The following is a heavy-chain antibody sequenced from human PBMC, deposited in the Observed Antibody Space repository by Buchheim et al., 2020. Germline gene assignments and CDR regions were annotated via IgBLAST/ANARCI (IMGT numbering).Heavy chain of an antibody. D-gene: IGHD6-13*01. CDR2: ISYDGSNK. V-gene: IGHV3-30-3*01. Sequence: QVQLVESGGGVVQPGRSLRLSCAASGFTFNSYAMHWVRQAPGKGLEWVAVISYDGSNKYYADSVKGRFTISRDNSKNTLYLQMNSLRAEDTAVYYCARDPLGYSSSWPTTNWFDPWGQGTL. CDR1: GFTFNSYA. J-gene: IGHJ5*02. CDR3: ARDPLGYSSSWPTTNWFDP.